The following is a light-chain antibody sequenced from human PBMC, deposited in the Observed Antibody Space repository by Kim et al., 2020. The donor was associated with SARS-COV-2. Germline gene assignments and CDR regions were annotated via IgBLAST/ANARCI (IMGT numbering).Light chain of an antibody. J-gene: IGLJ2*01. V-gene: IGLV2-14*03. CDR3: SSYTSGSTIVV. Sequence: QSALTQPASVSGSPGQSITISCTGTSSDVGGYNYVSWYQQHPGKAPKLMIYDVSNRPSGVSNRFSGSKSGNTASLTISGLQAEDEADYYCSSYTSGSTIVVFGGGTQLTVL. CDR2: DVS. CDR1: SSDVGGYNY.